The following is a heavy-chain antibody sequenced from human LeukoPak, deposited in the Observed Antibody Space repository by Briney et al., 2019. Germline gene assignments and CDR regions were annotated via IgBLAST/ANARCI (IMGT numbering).Heavy chain of an antibody. CDR3: ARRVNLLWFGESPPGWFDP. CDR2: IYYSGST. V-gene: IGHV4-59*12. CDR1: GGSIGSYY. Sequence: SETLSLTCTVSGGSIGSYYWSWIRQPPGKGLEWIGYIYYSGSTNYNPSLKSRVTISVDTSKNQFSLKLSSVTAADTAVYYCARRVNLLWFGESPPGWFDPWGQGTLVTVSS. D-gene: IGHD3-10*01. J-gene: IGHJ5*02.